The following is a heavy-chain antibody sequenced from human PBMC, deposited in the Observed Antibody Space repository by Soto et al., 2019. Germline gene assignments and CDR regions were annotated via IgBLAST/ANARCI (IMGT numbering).Heavy chain of an antibody. CDR1: GFTFSSYA. D-gene: IGHD3-10*01. CDR2: ISGSGGST. V-gene: IGHV3-23*01. Sequence: PGGSLRLSCAASGFTFSSYAMSWVRQAPGKGLEWVSAISGSGGSTYYADSVKGRFTISRDNSKNTLYLQMNSLRAEDTAVYYCAKVKVLLWFGELSPSWFDPWGQGTLVTVSS. CDR3: AKVKVLLWFGELSPSWFDP. J-gene: IGHJ5*02.